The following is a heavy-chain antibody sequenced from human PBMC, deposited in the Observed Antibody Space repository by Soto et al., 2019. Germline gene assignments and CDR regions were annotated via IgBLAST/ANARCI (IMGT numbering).Heavy chain of an antibody. J-gene: IGHJ4*02. Sequence: QVQLVESGGGVVQPGRSLRLSCAAPGFTFSSYGMHWVRQAPGKGLEWVAVIWYDGSNKYYADSVKGRFTISRDNSKNTLYLQMNSLRAEDTAVYYCARDLYCSSTSCYVGRYYWGQGTLVTVSS. D-gene: IGHD2-2*01. CDR2: IWYDGSNK. CDR1: GFTFSSYG. CDR3: ARDLYCSSTSCYVGRYY. V-gene: IGHV3-33*01.